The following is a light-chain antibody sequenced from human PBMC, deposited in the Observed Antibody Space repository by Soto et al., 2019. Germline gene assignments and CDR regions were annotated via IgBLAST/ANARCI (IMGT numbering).Light chain of an antibody. V-gene: IGKV3-20*01. Sequence: APRLLMGSASSRATGIPDRFSGSGSGTDFTLTISRLEPEDFAVYHCQQYGSSPWTFGQGTKVEIK. CDR2: SAS. CDR3: QQYGSSPWT. J-gene: IGKJ1*01.